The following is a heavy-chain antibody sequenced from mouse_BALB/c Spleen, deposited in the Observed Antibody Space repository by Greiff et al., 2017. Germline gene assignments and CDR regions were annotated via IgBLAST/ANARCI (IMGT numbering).Heavy chain of an antibody. CDR2: IYPGSGST. D-gene: IGHD3-3*01. V-gene: IGHV1S22*01. CDR3: ARGTATTAMDY. CDR1: GYTFTSYW. J-gene: IGHJ4*01. Sequence: LQQPGSELVRPGASVKLSCKASGYTFTSYWMHWVKQRHGQGLEWIGNIYPGSGSTNYDEKFKSKGTLTVDKSSSTAYMELLSLTSEDSAVYYCARGTATTAMDYWGQGTSVTVSS.